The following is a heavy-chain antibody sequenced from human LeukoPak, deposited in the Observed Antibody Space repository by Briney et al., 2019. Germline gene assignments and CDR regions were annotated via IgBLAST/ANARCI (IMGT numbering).Heavy chain of an antibody. D-gene: IGHD2-2*01. J-gene: IGHJ3*02. CDR2: ISYDGSNK. CDR1: GFTFSSYA. CDR3: AKGIVVVPAAPGERAFDI. Sequence: GRSLRLSCAASGFTFSSYAMHWVRQAPGKGLEWVAVISYDGSNKYYADSVKGRFTISRDNSKNTLYLQMNSLRAEDTAVYYCAKGIVVVPAAPGERAFDIWGQGTMVTVSS. V-gene: IGHV3-30-3*01.